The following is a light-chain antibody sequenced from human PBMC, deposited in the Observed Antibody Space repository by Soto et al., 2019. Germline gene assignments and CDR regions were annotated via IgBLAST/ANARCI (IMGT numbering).Light chain of an antibody. V-gene: IGLV2-14*03. J-gene: IGLJ1*01. CDR1: NSDIGSYDY. CDR2: DVT. Sequence: QSALTQPASVSGSPGQSITISCTGTNSDIGSYDYVSWYQHHPGKAPKFLIFDVTDRPAGISSRFSGSKSGNTASLTISGLQADDEADYYCASYTNKDTLVFGTGTKVTVL. CDR3: ASYTNKDTLV.